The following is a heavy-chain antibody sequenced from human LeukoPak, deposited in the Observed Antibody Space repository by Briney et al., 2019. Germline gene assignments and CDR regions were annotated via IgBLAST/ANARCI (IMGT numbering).Heavy chain of an antibody. CDR3: ARLGKTTVTTSRAFDI. V-gene: IGHV4-39*01. D-gene: IGHD4-17*01. CDR1: GGSISSSSYY. J-gene: IGHJ3*02. Sequence: PSETLSLTCTVSGGSISSSSYYWRWIRQPPGKGLEWIGSIYYSGNTYCNPSLKSRVTISVDTSKNQFSLKLSSVTAADTAVYYCARLGKTTVTTSRAFDIWGQGTMVIVSS. CDR2: IYYSGNT.